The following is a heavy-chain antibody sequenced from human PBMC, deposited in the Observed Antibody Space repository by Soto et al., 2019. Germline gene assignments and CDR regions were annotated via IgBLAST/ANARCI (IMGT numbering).Heavy chain of an antibody. CDR2: IRQDGREE. Sequence: EVQLVESGGGLVHPGGSLGLSCAASGFTFSSHWMSWVRQAPGKGLEWVANIRQDGREEQYMDSVKGRFTLSRDNAKNSLYLQMNGLSVEDTAVYYCAKSEGYSFDIRGQGKMVTVSS. CDR3: AKSEGYSFDI. D-gene: IGHD6-13*01. J-gene: IGHJ3*02. V-gene: IGHV3-7*01. CDR1: GFTFSSHW.